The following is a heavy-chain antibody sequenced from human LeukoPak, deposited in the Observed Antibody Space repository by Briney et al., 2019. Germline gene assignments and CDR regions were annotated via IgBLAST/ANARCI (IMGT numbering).Heavy chain of an antibody. CDR1: GGSFSGYY. CDR2: INHSGST. Sequence: PSETLSLTCAVYGGSFSGYYWSWIRQPPGKGLELIGEINHSGSTNYNPSLKSRVTISVDTSKNQFSLKLSSVTAADTAVYYCASATSGYCSGGSCYSGLRYWGQGTLVTVSS. J-gene: IGHJ4*02. V-gene: IGHV4-34*01. CDR3: ASATSGYCSGGSCYSGLRY. D-gene: IGHD2-15*01.